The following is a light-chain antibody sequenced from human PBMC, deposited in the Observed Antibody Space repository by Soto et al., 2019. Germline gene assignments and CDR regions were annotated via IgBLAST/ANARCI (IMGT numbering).Light chain of an antibody. J-gene: IGKJ1*01. Sequence: IQMTQSPSTLSASVGDRVTITCRASQSISSWLAWYQQKPVKAPKLLIYDASSLESGVPSRFSGSGSGTEFTPTISTLQPYDLATYYTQQYNSYTYSWTLGHGTKVDIK. CDR3: QQYNSYTYSWT. V-gene: IGKV1-5*01. CDR1: QSISSW. CDR2: DAS.